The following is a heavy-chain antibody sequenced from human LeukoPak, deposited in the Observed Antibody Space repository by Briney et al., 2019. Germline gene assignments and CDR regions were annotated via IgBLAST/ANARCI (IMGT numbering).Heavy chain of an antibody. J-gene: IGHJ3*02. D-gene: IGHD1-26*01. CDR2: IYYSGST. CDR1: GGSISSYY. Sequence: TSETLSLTCTVSGGSISSYYWSWIRQPPGKGLEWIGYIYYSGSTSYNPSLKSRVTISVDTSKNQFSLKLSSVTAADTAVYYCAREDIVGATRDAFDIWGQGTMVTVSS. V-gene: IGHV4-59*01. CDR3: AREDIVGATRDAFDI.